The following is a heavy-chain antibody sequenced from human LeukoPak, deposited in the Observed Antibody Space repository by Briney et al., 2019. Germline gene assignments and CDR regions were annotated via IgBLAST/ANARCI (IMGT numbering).Heavy chain of an antibody. CDR1: GFTFSSYA. D-gene: IGHD3/OR15-3a*01. V-gene: IGHV3-23*01. CDR3: ARSPDWTHFDY. J-gene: IGHJ4*02. Sequence: GGSLRLSCGASGFTFSSYAMSWVRRAPGKGLEWVSDISGSGGSTDYADSVRGRFTISRDNSKSTLYLQMNSLRAEDTAVYYCARSPDWTHFDYWGQGTLVTVSS. CDR2: ISGSGGST.